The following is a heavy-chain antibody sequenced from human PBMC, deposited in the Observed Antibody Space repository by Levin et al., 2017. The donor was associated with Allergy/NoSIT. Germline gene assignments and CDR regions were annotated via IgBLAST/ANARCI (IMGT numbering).Heavy chain of an antibody. V-gene: IGHV3-48*02. Sequence: GESLKISCAASGFTFNTYSMNWLRQAPGKGLEWISYITGSSSTILYADSVKGRFTIARDNAKNSLYLQMNSLRDEDTAVYYCATRFNWNANNWGQGSLVTVSS. CDR1: GFTFNTYS. J-gene: IGHJ4*02. D-gene: IGHD1-1*01. CDR3: ATRFNWNANN. CDR2: ITGSSSTI.